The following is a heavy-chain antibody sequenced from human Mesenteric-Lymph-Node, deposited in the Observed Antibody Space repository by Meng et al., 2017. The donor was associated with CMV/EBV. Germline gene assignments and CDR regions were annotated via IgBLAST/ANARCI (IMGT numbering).Heavy chain of an antibody. CDR2: IYYSGST. D-gene: IGHD3-22*01. V-gene: IGHV4-61*01. Sequence: CPVSGGSVSSGSYYWSWIRQPPGKGLEWIGYIYYSGSTNYNPSLKSRVTISVDTSKNQFSLKLSSVTAADTAVYYCARVGGGYTYYYYGMDVWGQGTTVTVSS. J-gene: IGHJ6*02. CDR1: GGSVSSGSYY. CDR3: ARVGGGYTYYYYGMDV.